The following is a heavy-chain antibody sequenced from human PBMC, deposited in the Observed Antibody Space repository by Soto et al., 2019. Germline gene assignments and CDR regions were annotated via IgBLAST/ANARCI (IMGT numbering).Heavy chain of an antibody. J-gene: IGHJ4*02. Sequence: QVQLQESGPGLVKPSGTLSLTCAVSGGSISSNNWWSWVRQPPGKGLEWSGEIFHSGSTHHSPSLKIRVTISVDKSKKYFSLNLTSVTAADTAVYYCARVYSGSYSDSWGQGTLVTVSS. CDR1: GGSISSNNW. D-gene: IGHD1-26*01. V-gene: IGHV4-4*02. CDR2: IFHSGST. CDR3: ARVYSGSYSDS.